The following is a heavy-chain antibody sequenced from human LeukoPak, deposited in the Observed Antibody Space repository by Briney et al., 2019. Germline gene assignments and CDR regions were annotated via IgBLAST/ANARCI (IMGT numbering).Heavy chain of an antibody. D-gene: IGHD6-13*01. CDR1: GGSISSSSYY. Sequence: PSETLSLTCTVSGGSISSSSYYWGWIRQPPGKGLEWLGSIYYSGSTYYNPSLKSRVTISVDTSKNQFSLKLSSVTAADTAVYYCARRRHLIAAAGPPYNWFDPWGQGTLVTVSS. CDR3: ARRRHLIAAAGPPYNWFDP. V-gene: IGHV4-39*01. CDR2: IYYSGST. J-gene: IGHJ5*02.